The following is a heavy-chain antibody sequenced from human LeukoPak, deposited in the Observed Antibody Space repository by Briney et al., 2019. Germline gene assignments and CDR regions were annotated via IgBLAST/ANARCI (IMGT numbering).Heavy chain of an antibody. CDR3: AILNPSIDY. Sequence: ASVKVSCKASGYTFTGYYMDWVRQAPGQGREWMGWSNPNSGGTNYAQKFQGRVTMTRDTSISTAYMELSRLRSDDTAVYYCAILNPSIDYWGQGTLVTVSS. D-gene: IGHD6-6*01. CDR2: SNPNSGGT. CDR1: GYTFTGYY. J-gene: IGHJ4*02. V-gene: IGHV1-2*02.